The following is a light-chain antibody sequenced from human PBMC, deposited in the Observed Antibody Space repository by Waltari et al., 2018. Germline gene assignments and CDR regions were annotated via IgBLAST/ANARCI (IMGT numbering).Light chain of an antibody. CDR1: QSIGSS. CDR3: QQYNNWPPGT. J-gene: IGKJ1*01. Sequence: ETVVTQSPATLSMSPGERATLSCRTSQSIGSSLAWYQQRPGQAPRLLIYCASTRATGIPDRFSGSGSETEFTLTISSLQSEDIAVYYCQQYNNWPPGTFGQGTKVEI. V-gene: IGKV3-15*01. CDR2: CAS.